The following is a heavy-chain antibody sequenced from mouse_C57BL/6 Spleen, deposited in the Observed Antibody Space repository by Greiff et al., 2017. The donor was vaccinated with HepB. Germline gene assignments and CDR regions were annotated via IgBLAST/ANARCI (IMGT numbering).Heavy chain of an antibody. J-gene: IGHJ4*01. CDR2: ISSGGSYT. D-gene: IGHD1-1*01. V-gene: IGHV5-6*01. CDR1: GFTFSSYG. Sequence: EVKLMESGGDLVKPGGSLKLPCAASGFTFSSYGMSWVRQPPDKRLEWVATISSGGSYTYYPDSVKGRFTISRDNAKNTLYLQMSSLKSEDTAMYYCARGGRYGSSFYAMDYWGQGTSVTVSS. CDR3: ARGGRYGSSFYAMDY.